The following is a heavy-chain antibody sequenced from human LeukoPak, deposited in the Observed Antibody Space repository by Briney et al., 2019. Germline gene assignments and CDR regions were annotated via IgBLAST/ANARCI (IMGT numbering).Heavy chain of an antibody. CDR2: ISYDGSNK. V-gene: IGHV3-30*03. CDR1: GFTFSNYG. Sequence: GGSLRLSCAASGFTFSNYGMHWVRQAPGKGLEWVAIISYDGSNKYYVDSVKGRFTIPRDNSKNTLYLQMNSLRAEDTAVYFCARPPHSCSSTSCYSQYWGQGTLVTVSP. J-gene: IGHJ4*02. CDR3: ARPPHSCSSTSCYSQY. D-gene: IGHD2-2*02.